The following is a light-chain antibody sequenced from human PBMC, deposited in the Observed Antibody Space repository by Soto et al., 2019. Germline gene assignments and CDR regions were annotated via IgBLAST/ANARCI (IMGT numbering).Light chain of an antibody. CDR3: HQYNTWWT. J-gene: IGKJ1*01. CDR2: GAS. V-gene: IGKV3-15*01. CDR1: QTVSTS. Sequence: IGRTQSPSTLSVSPGERATLSCRPSQTVSTSLAWYQQKPGRAPRLIICGASTRASGVPARFSGSGSGTDFTLTISRLQSEDSAVYYCHQYNTWWTFGQGTKVDIK.